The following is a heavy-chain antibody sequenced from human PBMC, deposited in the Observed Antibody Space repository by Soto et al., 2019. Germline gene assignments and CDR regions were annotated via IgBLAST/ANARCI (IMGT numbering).Heavy chain of an antibody. D-gene: IGHD2-2*01. V-gene: IGHV3-48*01. CDR3: ARDRAYAVSRVSDI. J-gene: IGHJ3*02. Sequence: EVQLVESGGGLVQPGGSLRLSCAASGFTFSSYGMNWVRQAPGKGLEWLSYISSGSSTIYYADSVKGRFTISRDNGKNSLSLQINSLRAESPAGYYCARDRAYAVSRVSDILGQGTLVTLSS. CDR2: ISSGSSTI. CDR1: GFTFSSYG.